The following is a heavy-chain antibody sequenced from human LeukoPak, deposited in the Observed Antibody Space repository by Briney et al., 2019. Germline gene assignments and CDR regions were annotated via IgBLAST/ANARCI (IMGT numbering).Heavy chain of an antibody. CDR3: ARDLNIAVAGTGGDY. J-gene: IGHJ4*02. V-gene: IGHV3-30*02. Sequence: PGGSLRLSCAASGFTFSSYGMHWVRQAPGKGLEWEAFIRYDGSNKYYADSVKGRFTISRDNAKNTLYLQMNSLRAEDTAVYYCARDLNIAVAGTGGDYWGQGTLVTVSS. CDR2: IRYDGSNK. D-gene: IGHD6-19*01. CDR1: GFTFSSYG.